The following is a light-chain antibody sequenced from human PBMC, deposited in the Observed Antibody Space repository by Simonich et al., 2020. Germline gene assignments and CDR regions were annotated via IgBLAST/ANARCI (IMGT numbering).Light chain of an antibody. V-gene: IGKV3-15*01. CDR1: QSVSSN. CDR3: QQYGSSPFT. Sequence: EIVLTQSPATRFVSPGERTTLPYRASQSVSSNLAWYQQTPGQAPRLIIYGASTKATGIPARFSGSGSGTEFTLTISRLEPEDFAVYYCQQYGSSPFTFGPGTKVDIK. CDR2: GAS. J-gene: IGKJ3*01.